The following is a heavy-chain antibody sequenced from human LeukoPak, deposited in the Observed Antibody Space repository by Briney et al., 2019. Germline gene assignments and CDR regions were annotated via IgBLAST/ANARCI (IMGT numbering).Heavy chain of an antibody. J-gene: IGHJ6*03. V-gene: IGHV3-66*01. CDR1: GFTVCSNY. D-gene: IGHD6-25*01. CDR3: ARDRGGYSSPRPYYMDV. Sequence: GGSLRLSCAASGFTVCSNYMSWVRQAPGKGLEWVSVIYSGGSTYYADSVKGRFTISRDNAKNSLYLQMNSLRAEDTAVYYCARDRGGYSSPRPYYMDVWGKGTTVTVSS. CDR2: IYSGGST.